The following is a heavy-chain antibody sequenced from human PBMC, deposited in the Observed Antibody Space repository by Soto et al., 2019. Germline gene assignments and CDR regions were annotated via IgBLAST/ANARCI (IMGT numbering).Heavy chain of an antibody. CDR2: INGGSTSV. Sequence: DVQLVESGGGLVKPGGSLRLSCEASGFTFSVSAMNWVRQAPGKGLEWVSSINGGSTSVHYADSVKGRFTISRDNANNSLSLHLTNLRVEDTDVYYCARGGGSRNYWGQGTLVSFSP. V-gene: IGHV3-21*02. D-gene: IGHD2-15*01. CDR3: ARGGGSRNY. J-gene: IGHJ4*02. CDR1: GFTFSVSA.